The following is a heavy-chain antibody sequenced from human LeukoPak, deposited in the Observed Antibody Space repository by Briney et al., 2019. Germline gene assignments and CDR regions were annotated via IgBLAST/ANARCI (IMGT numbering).Heavy chain of an antibody. CDR3: ARFARVDHFHY. V-gene: IGHV1-2*02. CDR2: IDPNTGDT. J-gene: IGHJ1*01. CDR1: GYTFTGYY. D-gene: IGHD3-3*01. Sequence: GASVKVSCKASGYTFTGYYLHWVRQAPGRGLEWMGWIDPNTGDTNYAQNFQGRVTMTRDTSISTAYMELSRLTSDDTAVYYCARFARVDHFHYWGQGTLVTVSS.